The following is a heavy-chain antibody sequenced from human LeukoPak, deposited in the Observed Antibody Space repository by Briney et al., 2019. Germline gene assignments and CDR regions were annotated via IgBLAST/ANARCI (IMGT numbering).Heavy chain of an antibody. V-gene: IGHV4-34*01. D-gene: IGHD3-22*01. CDR3: ARSLDPDYYDSSGYFY. CDR1: GGSISSYY. J-gene: IGHJ4*02. Sequence: SETLSLTCTVSGGSISSYYWSWIRQPPGKGLEWIGEINHSGSTNYNPSLKSRVTISVDTSKNQFSLKLSSVTAADTAVYYCARSLDPDYYDSSGYFYWGQGTLVTVSS. CDR2: INHSGST.